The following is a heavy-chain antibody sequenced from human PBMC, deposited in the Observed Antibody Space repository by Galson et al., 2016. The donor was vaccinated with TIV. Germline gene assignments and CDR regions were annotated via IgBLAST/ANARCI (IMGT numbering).Heavy chain of an antibody. J-gene: IGHJ3*02. V-gene: IGHV3-7*01. CDR2: IRKDASII. CDR3: ARDLTYYDGRFYYDTFDI. D-gene: IGHD3-22*01. Sequence: LRLSCAASGFSINNDWMTWVRQPPGKGLEWVANIRKDASIINYVDSVRGRFIISRDNAKNSLYLQMNSPRAEDTAVYYCARDLTYYDGRFYYDTFDIWGQGTMVAVSS. CDR1: GFSINNDW.